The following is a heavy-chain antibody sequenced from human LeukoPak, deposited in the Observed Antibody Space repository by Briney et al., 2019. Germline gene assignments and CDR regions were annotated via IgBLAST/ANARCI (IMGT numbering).Heavy chain of an antibody. J-gene: IGHJ6*03. CDR3: AKGSDYYYYYMDV. Sequence: GGSLRLSCAASGFTFDDYAMHWVRKAPGKGLEWVSGISWNSGSIGYADSVKGRFTISRDNAKNSLYLQMNSLRAEDTALYYCAKGSDYYYYYMDVWGKGTTVTVSS. V-gene: IGHV3-9*01. CDR2: ISWNSGSI. CDR1: GFTFDDYA.